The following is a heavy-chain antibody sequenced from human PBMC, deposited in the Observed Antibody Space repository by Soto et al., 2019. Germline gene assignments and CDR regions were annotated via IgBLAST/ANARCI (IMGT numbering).Heavy chain of an antibody. CDR2: ISYDGSTK. V-gene: IGHV3-30-3*01. CDR3: VRRATLSYHGMDV. Sequence: QEQLVASGGGVVQPGESLRLSCAASGFTFSSYEMHWVRQTPGKGLEWVAIISYDGSTKYYSDSVKGRFTFSRDNSKNMLYLQMNSLRPEDSAVYYCVRRATLSYHGMDVWGQGTTVTISS. J-gene: IGHJ6*02. CDR1: GFTFSSYE.